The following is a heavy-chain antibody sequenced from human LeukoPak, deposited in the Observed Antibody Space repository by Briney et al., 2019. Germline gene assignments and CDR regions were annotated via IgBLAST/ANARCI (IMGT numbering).Heavy chain of an antibody. Sequence: SETLSLTCAVYGGSFSGYYWSWIRQPPGKGLEWIGEINHSGSTNYNPSLKSRVTMSVDTSKNQFSLKLSSVTAADTAVYYCARGYGGPDYWGQGTLVTVSS. CDR3: ARGYGGPDY. D-gene: IGHD4-23*01. CDR2: INHSGST. CDR1: GGSFSGYY. J-gene: IGHJ4*02. V-gene: IGHV4-34*01.